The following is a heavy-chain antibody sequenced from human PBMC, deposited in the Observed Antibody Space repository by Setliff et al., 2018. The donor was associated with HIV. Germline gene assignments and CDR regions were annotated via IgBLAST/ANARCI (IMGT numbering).Heavy chain of an antibody. Sequence: SVKVSCKASGGTFSGFALSWVRQAPGQGLEWMGGIIPIFGSANYAPNFQGRVTFTADESTRITYMGLSSLRSEDTAVYYCARDLGSGSYIDFWGQGTLVTVSS. CDR2: IIPIFGSA. J-gene: IGHJ4*02. CDR3: ARDLGSGSYIDF. V-gene: IGHV1-69*13. D-gene: IGHD1-26*01. CDR1: GGTFSGFA.